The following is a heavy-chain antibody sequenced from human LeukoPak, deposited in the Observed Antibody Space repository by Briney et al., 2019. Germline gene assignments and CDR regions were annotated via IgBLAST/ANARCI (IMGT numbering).Heavy chain of an antibody. J-gene: IGHJ3*02. V-gene: IGHV3-53*01. CDR1: GFTVSSNS. CDR3: ARGGSYLSAFDI. Sequence: PGGSLRLSCTVSGFTVSSNSMSWVRQAPGKGLEWVSFIYSGGNTHYSDSVKGRFTISRDNSKNTLYLQMNSLRAEDTAVYYCARGGSYLSAFDIWGQGTMVTVSS. D-gene: IGHD1-26*01. CDR2: IYSGGNT.